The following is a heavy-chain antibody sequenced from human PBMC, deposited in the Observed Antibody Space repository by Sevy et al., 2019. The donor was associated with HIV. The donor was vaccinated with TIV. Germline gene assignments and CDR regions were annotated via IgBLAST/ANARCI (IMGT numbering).Heavy chain of an antibody. D-gene: IGHD3-22*01. Sequence: SETLSLTCAVYGGSFSGYYWSWIRQPPGKGLEWIGKINHSGSTNYNPSLKSRVTISVDTSKNQCSLKLNSVTAADTDVYYCARALWDYDSSGYYFDYWGQGTLVTVSS. CDR3: ARALWDYDSSGYYFDY. V-gene: IGHV4-34*01. CDR2: INHSGST. J-gene: IGHJ4*02. CDR1: GGSFSGYY.